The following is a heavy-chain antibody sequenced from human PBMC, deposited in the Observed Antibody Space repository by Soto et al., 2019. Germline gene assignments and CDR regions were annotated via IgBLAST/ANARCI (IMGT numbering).Heavy chain of an antibody. Sequence: PGESLKISCKGSGYSFTSYWISWVRQMPGKGLEWMGRIDPSDSYTNYSPSFQGHVTISADKSISTAYLQWSSLKASDTAMYYCAGSINYYDTSGYYPIEFWGQGTLVTVSS. J-gene: IGHJ4*02. V-gene: IGHV5-10-1*01. D-gene: IGHD3-22*01. CDR3: AGSINYYDTSGYYPIEF. CDR1: GYSFTSYW. CDR2: IDPSDSYT.